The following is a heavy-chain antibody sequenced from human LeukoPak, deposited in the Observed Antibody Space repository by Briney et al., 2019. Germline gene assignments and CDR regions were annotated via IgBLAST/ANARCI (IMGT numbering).Heavy chain of an antibody. J-gene: IGHJ4*02. CDR2: ISSSGSTT. D-gene: IGHD3-22*01. Sequence: GESLRLSCAASGFTFSSYEMNWVRHVPGKGLEWVSYISSSGSTTYYADSLKGRFTISRDNAKNSLYVQMNSLIDEDTAVYYCARLSGGSGYYIDYWGQGTLVTVSS. CDR3: ARLSGGSGYYIDY. CDR1: GFTFSSYE. V-gene: IGHV3-48*03.